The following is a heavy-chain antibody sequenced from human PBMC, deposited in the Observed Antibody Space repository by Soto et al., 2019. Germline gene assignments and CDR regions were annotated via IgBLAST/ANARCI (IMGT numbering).Heavy chain of an antibody. D-gene: IGHD5-12*01. CDR3: ARVFSGYDMIDWFDP. CDR1: GGSFSGYY. CDR2: INHSGST. Sequence: SETLSLTCAVYGGSFSGYYWSWIRQPPGKGLEWIGEINHSGSTNYNPSLKSRVTISVDTSKNQFSLKLSSVTAADTAAYYCARVFSGYDMIDWFDPWGQGTLVTVSS. V-gene: IGHV4-34*01. J-gene: IGHJ5*02.